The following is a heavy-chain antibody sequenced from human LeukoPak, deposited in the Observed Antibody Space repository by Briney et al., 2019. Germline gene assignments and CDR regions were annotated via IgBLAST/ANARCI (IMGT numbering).Heavy chain of an antibody. J-gene: IGHJ6*03. V-gene: IGHV1-69*06. CDR3: ARSRYGDLIYYYYYYMDV. D-gene: IGHD4-17*01. CDR2: IIPIFGTA. Sequence: GASVKVSCKASGGTFSSYAISWVRQAPGQGLEWMGGIIPIFGTANYAQKFQGRVTITADKSTSTAYMELSSLRSEDTAVYYCARSRYGDLIYYYYYYMDVWGKGTTVTVSS. CDR1: GGTFSSYA.